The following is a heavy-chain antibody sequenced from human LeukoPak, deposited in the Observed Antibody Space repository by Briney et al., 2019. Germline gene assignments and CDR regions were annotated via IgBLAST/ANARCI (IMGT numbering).Heavy chain of an antibody. V-gene: IGHV3-7*04. CDR1: GFTFSSYW. D-gene: IGHD2-2*01. CDR3: ARDRRCSSTSCYYFDY. CDR2: IKQDGSEK. J-gene: IGHJ4*02. Sequence: GGSLRLSCAASGFTFSSYWMTWVRQAPGNGLEWVANIKQDGSEKYYVDSVKGRFTISRDNAKNSLYLQMNSLRAEDTAVYYCARDRRCSSTSCYYFDYWGQGTLVTVSS.